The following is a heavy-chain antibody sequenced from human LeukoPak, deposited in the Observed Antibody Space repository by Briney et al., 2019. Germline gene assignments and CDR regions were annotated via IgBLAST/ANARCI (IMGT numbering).Heavy chain of an antibody. Sequence: SETLSLTCTVSGGSISSYYWSWIRQPPGKGLEWIGYIYYSGSTNYNPSLKSRVTISVDTSKNQFSLKLSSVTAADTAVYYCATSPICSGGSCYPPPPGGTCFDPWGQEPLVTVSS. CDR2: IYYSGST. CDR1: GGSISSYY. J-gene: IGHJ5*02. D-gene: IGHD2-15*01. CDR3: ATSPICSGGSCYPPPPGGTCFDP. V-gene: IGHV4-59*08.